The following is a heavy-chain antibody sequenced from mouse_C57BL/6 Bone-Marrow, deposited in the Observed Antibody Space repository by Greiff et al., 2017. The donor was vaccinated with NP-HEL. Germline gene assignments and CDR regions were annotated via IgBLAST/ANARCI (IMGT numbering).Heavy chain of an antibody. CDR1: GFTFSSYA. Sequence: EVKLVESGEGLVKPGGSLKLSCAASGFTFSSYAMSWVRQTPEKRLEWVAYISSGGDYIYYADTVKGRLTIARDNARNTLYLQMSSLKSEDTAMYYCTRADYDDGFDYWGQGTTLTVSS. J-gene: IGHJ2*01. CDR3: TRADYDDGFDY. D-gene: IGHD2-4*01. CDR2: ISSGGDYI. V-gene: IGHV5-9-1*02.